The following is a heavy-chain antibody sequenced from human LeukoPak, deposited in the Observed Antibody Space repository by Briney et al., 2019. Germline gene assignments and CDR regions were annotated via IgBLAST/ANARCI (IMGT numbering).Heavy chain of an antibody. J-gene: IGHJ4*02. CDR3: ARDSWPEVVRFDF. CDR2: MHHSGNT. D-gene: IGHD1-14*01. CDR1: GFTFSSYS. V-gene: IGHV4-38-2*02. Sequence: GSLRLSCAASGFTFSSYSMNWIRQPPGKGLEWIGNMHHSGNTYYNPSLRSRVTISIDTSNNQFSLKLTSVTAADTAVYYCARDSWPEVVRFDFWGQGTLVTVSS.